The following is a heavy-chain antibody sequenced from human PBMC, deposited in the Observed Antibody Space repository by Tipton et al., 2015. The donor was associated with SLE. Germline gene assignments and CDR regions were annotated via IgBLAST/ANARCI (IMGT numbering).Heavy chain of an antibody. CDR1: GFTFSTYS. V-gene: IGHV3-23*03. Sequence: SLRLSCAASGFTFSTYSMHWVRQAPGKGLEWVSIIYSGDSNTYYADSVKGRFTISRDNSKNTLYLQMNSLRAEDTAIYYCAKEYSSGSRFYYYYMDVWGKGTTVTVSS. D-gene: IGHD6-19*01. CDR2: IYSGDSNT. J-gene: IGHJ6*03. CDR3: AKEYSSGSRFYYYYMDV.